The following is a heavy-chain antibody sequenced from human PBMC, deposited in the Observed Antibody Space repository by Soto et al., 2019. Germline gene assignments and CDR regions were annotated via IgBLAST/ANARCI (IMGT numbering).Heavy chain of an antibody. CDR3: ATRTDYYYGSGSLGGMDV. V-gene: IGHV4-31*03. CDR2: IYYSGST. J-gene: IGHJ6*02. D-gene: IGHD3-10*01. Sequence: TLSLTCTVSGGSIISGSYYWILIRQLPGKGLEWIGYIYYSGSTYYNPSLKSRVTISVDTSKNQFSLKLNSVTAADTAVYYCATRTDYYYGSGSLGGMDVWGQGTTVTVSS. CDR1: GGSIISGSYY.